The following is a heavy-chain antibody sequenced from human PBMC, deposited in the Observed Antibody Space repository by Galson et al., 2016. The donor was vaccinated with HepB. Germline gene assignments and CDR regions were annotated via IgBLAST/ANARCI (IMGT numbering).Heavy chain of an antibody. CDR2: ISGHNGDT. D-gene: IGHD3-10*01. CDR1: GYIFTTSG. V-gene: IGHV1-18*01. J-gene: IGHJ4*02. CDR3: ARDRYFGSGPRFDY. Sequence: SVKVSCKASGYIFTTSGISWVRQAPGQGLEWLGWISGHNGDTRYAQKFQGRVTMTTDTSTATAYMDLTSLRSDDTAVYYCARDRYFGSGPRFDYWGQGTLVSASS.